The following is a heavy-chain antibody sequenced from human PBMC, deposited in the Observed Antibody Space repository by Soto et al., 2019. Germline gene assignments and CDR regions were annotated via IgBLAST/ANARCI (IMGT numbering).Heavy chain of an antibody. Sequence: EVQLLESGGGLVQPGGSLRLSCAASGFTFSSYAMSWVRQAPGKGLEWVSAISGSGGSTYYADSVKGRFSIPRDNSKNTLYLQMNSLRAEDTAVYYCAKASGYSSGWDLAYYWGQGTLVTVSS. CDR1: GFTFSSYA. CDR2: ISGSGGST. V-gene: IGHV3-23*01. CDR3: AKASGYSSGWDLAYY. J-gene: IGHJ4*02. D-gene: IGHD6-19*01.